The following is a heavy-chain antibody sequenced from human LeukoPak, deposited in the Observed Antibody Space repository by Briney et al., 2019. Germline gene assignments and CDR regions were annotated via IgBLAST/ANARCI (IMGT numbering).Heavy chain of an antibody. J-gene: IGHJ4*02. D-gene: IGHD5-18*01. V-gene: IGHV1-8*01. Sequence: VASVKVSCKASGYTFTSYDINWVRQATGQGLEWMGWMNPNSGNTGYAQKFQGRVTMTTDTSTSTAYMELRSLRSDDTAVYYCARGGYSETYKEGDYWGQGTLVTVSS. CDR3: ARGGYSETYKEGDY. CDR2: MNPNSGNT. CDR1: GYTFTSYD.